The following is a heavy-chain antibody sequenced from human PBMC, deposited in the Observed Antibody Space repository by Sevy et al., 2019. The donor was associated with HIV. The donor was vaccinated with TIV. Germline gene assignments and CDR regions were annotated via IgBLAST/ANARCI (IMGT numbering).Heavy chain of an antibody. CDR3: AKNRPPGANYFSRHGMDV. Sequence: GGSLRLSCTASGFTFSTYDIHWVRQAPGKGLEWVAIIAYDGNYRYYSDSVRGRFSMSRDNSKNTAYLQMSGLSVEDTAVYYCAKNRPPGANYFSRHGMDVWGRWTTVTVSS. CDR1: GFTFSTYD. D-gene: IGHD1-7*01. CDR2: IAYDGNYR. J-gene: IGHJ6*02. V-gene: IGHV3-30*18.